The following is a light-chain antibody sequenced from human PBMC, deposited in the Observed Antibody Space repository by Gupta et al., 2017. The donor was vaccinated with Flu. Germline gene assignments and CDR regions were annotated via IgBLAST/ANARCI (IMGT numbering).Light chain of an antibody. CDR2: AAS. Sequence: DIQMTQSPSSLSASVGDRVTITCRASQSISSYLNWYQQKPGKAPKLLIYAASSMESGVPSRFSGSGSGTDFTLTISRLQPEDFANYYCQQRDSTPLTFGQGTKVEIK. CDR1: QSISSY. V-gene: IGKV1-39*01. CDR3: QQRDSTPLT. J-gene: IGKJ1*01.